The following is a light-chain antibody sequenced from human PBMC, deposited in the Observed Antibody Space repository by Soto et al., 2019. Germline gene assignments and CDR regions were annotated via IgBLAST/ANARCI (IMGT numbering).Light chain of an antibody. J-gene: IGLJ1*01. CDR2: EVS. CDR1: SSDVGSYNL. V-gene: IGLV2-23*02. CDR3: CAYAGSSSYYF. Sequence: QSALTQPASVSGSPGQSITISCSGTSSDVGSYNLVSWYQQHPGKAPKVMIYEVSKRPSGVSNSFSGSKSGNTASLTISGLQAEDEADYYCCAYAGSSSYYFFGTGTKVTVL.